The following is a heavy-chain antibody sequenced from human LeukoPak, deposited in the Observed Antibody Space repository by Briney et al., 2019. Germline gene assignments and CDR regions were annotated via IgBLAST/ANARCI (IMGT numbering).Heavy chain of an antibody. J-gene: IGHJ4*02. V-gene: IGHV3-49*04. D-gene: IGHD2-21*01. Sequence: GGSLRLSCAASGFTFRDYAMSWVRLAPGKGLQWVGFIRSKTYGGAADYGASVKGRFTIYRDDSQSIAYLLMNRLEIEDTAVYYCTRIGIGIIGRDPVDYWGQGNLVTVFS. CDR1: GFTFRDYA. CDR2: IRSKTYGGAA. CDR3: TRIGIGIIGRDPVDY.